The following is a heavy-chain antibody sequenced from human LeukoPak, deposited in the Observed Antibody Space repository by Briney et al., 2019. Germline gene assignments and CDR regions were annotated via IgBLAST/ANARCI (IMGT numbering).Heavy chain of an antibody. D-gene: IGHD5-18*01. V-gene: IGHV4-59*01. Sequence: SATLSLTCTVSGGSISSYYWSWIRQPPGKGLEWIGYIYYSGSTNYNPSLKSRVTISVDTSKNQFSLKLSSVTAADTAVYYCARRDTAMVTFDYWGQGTLVTVSS. CDR3: ARRDTAMVTFDY. J-gene: IGHJ4*02. CDR1: GGSISSYY. CDR2: IYYSGST.